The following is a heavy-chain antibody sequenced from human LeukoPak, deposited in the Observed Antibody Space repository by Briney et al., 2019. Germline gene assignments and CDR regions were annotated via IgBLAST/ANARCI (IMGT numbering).Heavy chain of an antibody. CDR3: AKPTSTGYSYGLVY. CDR2: ISWDGGST. CDR1: GFTSDDYA. D-gene: IGHD5-18*01. Sequence: GGSLRLSCAASGFTSDDYAMHWVRQAPGKGLEWVSLISWDGGSTYYADSVKGRFTISRDNSKNSLYLQMNSLRAEDTALYYCAKPTSTGYSYGLVYWGQGTLVTVSS. J-gene: IGHJ4*02. V-gene: IGHV3-43D*04.